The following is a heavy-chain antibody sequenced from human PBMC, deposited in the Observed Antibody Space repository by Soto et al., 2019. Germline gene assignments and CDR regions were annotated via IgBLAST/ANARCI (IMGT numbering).Heavy chain of an antibody. V-gene: IGHV4-34*01. CDR2: INHSGST. CDR1: GGSFSGYY. Sequence: PSETLSLTCAVCGGSFSGYYWSWIRQPPGKGLEWIGEINHSGSTNYNPSLKSRVTISVDTSKNQFSLKLSSVTAADTAVYYCARGFGDFWSGYYKYYYYYGMDVWGQGTTVTVSS. D-gene: IGHD3-3*01. J-gene: IGHJ6*02. CDR3: ARGFGDFWSGYYKYYYYYGMDV.